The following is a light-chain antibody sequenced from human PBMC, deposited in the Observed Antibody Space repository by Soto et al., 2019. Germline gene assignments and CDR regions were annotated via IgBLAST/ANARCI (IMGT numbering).Light chain of an antibody. CDR2: GNS. CDR3: QSYDSSLSGYVV. J-gene: IGLJ2*01. Sequence: QSVLTQPPSVSGAPGQRVTISCTGSRSNIGAGYDVHWYQQLPGTAPKLLIYGNSNRPSGVPDRFSGSKSGTSASLAITGLQAEDEADYYCQSYDSSLSGYVVFGGGTKLTV. CDR1: RSNIGAGYD. V-gene: IGLV1-40*01.